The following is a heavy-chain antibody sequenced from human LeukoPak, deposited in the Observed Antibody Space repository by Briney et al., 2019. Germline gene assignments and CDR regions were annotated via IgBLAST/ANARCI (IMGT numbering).Heavy chain of an antibody. CDR2: INPNSGGT. CDR1: GYTFTGYY. CDR3: ARESLEYSSSSDAFDI. D-gene: IGHD6-6*01. Sequence: ASVKVSCKASGYTFTGYYMHWVRQAPGQGLEWMGWINPNSGGTNYAQKFQGRVTMTRDTSISTAYMELSRLRSDDTAVYYCARESLEYSSSSDAFDIWGQGTMVTVSS. V-gene: IGHV1-2*02. J-gene: IGHJ3*02.